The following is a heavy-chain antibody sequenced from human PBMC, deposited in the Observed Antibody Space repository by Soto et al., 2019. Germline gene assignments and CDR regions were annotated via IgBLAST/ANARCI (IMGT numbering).Heavy chain of an antibody. CDR1: GFRFDDYA. CDR2: ESWSSGSI. CDR3: ARTTVTTGFYYGMDL. D-gene: IGHD4-17*01. J-gene: IGHJ6*02. Sequence: GGSLRLSCAASGFRFDDYAMHWVRQAPGKGLEWVSGESWSSGSIGYAASVKGRFTISRDNDGNSLFLQMNGLRSDDTALYYCARTTVTTGFYYGMDLWGQGTMVTVSS. V-gene: IGHV3-9*01.